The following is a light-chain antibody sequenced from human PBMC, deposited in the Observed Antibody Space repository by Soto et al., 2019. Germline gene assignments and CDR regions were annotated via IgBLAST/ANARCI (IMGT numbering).Light chain of an antibody. CDR2: GAS. V-gene: IGKV3-20*01. CDR3: QQYGSSRWT. Sequence: IVLTQSPATLSLSPGKRATLSCRASQNVFTNVAWYRQKPGQAPRLLIYGASTRATGVPARFSGSGSGTDFTLTIRSLQTEDFAMYYCQQYGSSRWTFAQGTKVDI. J-gene: IGKJ1*01. CDR1: QNVFTN.